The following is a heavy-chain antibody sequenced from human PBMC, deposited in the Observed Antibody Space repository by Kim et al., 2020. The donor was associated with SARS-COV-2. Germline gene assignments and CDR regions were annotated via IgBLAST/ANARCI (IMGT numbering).Heavy chain of an antibody. CDR3: AKGAPSGSYPVGAY. Sequence: ADSVKGRFTSSRDNSKTTLYLQMNSLRAEDTAVYYCAKGAPSGSYPVGAYWGQGTLVTVSS. J-gene: IGHJ4*02. V-gene: IGHV3-23*01. D-gene: IGHD1-26*01.